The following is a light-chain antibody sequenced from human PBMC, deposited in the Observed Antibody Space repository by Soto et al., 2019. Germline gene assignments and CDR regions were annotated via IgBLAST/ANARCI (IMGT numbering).Light chain of an antibody. CDR1: QNVSTY. J-gene: IGKJ4*01. CDR3: LQRHNWPPLT. Sequence: EIVLTQSPATLALSPGDRAPLSCRSSQNVSTYLAWYQQRPGQAPRLLIYDSSNRATGVPPRFSGSGAGTDFTLAISGLQSDDVAGYFCLQRHNWPPLTFGAGTKVEIK. CDR2: DSS. V-gene: IGKV3-11*01.